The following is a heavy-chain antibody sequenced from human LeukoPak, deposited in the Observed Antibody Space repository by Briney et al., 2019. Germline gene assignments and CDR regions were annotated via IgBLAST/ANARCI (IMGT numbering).Heavy chain of an antibody. CDR3: AKVEYSSSFPDY. D-gene: IGHD6-6*01. Sequence: PGGTLRLSCAASGFTFSSYGMSWVRQAPGKGLEWVSGISGNSGTTYYADSVKGRFTISRDNSKNTLYLQMNSLRAEDTAVYYCAKVEYSSSFPDYWGQGTLVTVSS. CDR2: ISGNSGTT. V-gene: IGHV3-23*01. J-gene: IGHJ4*02. CDR1: GFTFSSYG.